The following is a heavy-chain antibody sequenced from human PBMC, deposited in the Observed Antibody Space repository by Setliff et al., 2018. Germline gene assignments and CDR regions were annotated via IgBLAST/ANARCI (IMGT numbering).Heavy chain of an antibody. D-gene: IGHD6-13*01. V-gene: IGHV4-4*02. CDR2: IYHSGST. Sequence: ETLSLTCAVSGGSISSSNWWSWVRQPPGKGLEWIGEIYHSGSTNYNPSLKSRVTISVDKSKNQFSLKLSSVTAADTAVYYCARAGQQLVVGAFDIWGQGTMVTVSS. CDR1: GGSISSSNW. CDR3: ARAGQQLVVGAFDI. J-gene: IGHJ3*02.